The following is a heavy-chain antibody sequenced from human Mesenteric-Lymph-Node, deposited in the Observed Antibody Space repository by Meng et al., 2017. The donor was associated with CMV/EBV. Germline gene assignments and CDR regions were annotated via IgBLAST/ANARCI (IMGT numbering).Heavy chain of an antibody. D-gene: IGHD3-9*01. J-gene: IGHJ4*02. CDR1: TSYA. Sequence: TSYAMNWVRQAPGQGLEWMGWINTTTGNPTYAQGFTGRFVFSLDTSVSTAYLQISSLKAEDTAVYYCARAPEYYHILTGYFPYYFDYWGRGTLVTVSS. V-gene: IGHV7-4-1*02. CDR3: ARAPEYYHILTGYFPYYFDY. CDR2: INTTTGNP.